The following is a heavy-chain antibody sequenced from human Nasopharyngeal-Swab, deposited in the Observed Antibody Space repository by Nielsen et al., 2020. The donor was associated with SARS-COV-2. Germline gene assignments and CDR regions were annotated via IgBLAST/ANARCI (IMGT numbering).Heavy chain of an antibody. CDR3: TRHISIFALDY. D-gene: IGHD3-3*01. CDR2: IRSKANSYAT. V-gene: IGHV3-73*01. CDR1: GFTFSGSA. Sequence: GGSLRLSCAASGFTFSGSAMHWVCQASGKGLEWVGRIRSKANSYATAYAASVKGRFTISRDDSKNTAYLQMDSLKTEDTAVYYCTRHISIFALDYWGRGTPVTVSS. J-gene: IGHJ4*02.